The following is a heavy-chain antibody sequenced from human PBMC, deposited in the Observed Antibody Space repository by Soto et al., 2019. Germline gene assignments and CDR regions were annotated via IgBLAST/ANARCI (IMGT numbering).Heavy chain of an antibody. CDR3: ATNYGSGSPPFDY. CDR1: GGTFSSYT. V-gene: IGHV1-69*02. Sequence: QVQLVQSGPEVKKPGSSVRVSCTASGGTFSSYTMNWVRQVPGQGPEWMGRSIPMLGMSNYAQKFQGRVMMIADKSTNTVYMELSSLRSEDTAIYYCATNYGSGSPPFDYWGQGTLVTVSS. CDR2: SIPMLGMS. D-gene: IGHD3-10*01. J-gene: IGHJ4*02.